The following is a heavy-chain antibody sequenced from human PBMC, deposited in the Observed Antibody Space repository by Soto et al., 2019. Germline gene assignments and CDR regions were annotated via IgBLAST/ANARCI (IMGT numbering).Heavy chain of an antibody. CDR1: GYTFTSYY. V-gene: IGHV1-46*01. J-gene: IGHJ4*02. Sequence: ASVKVSCKASGYTFTSYYMHLVRQAPGQGLEWMGIINPSGGSTSYAQKFQGRVTMTRDTSTSTVYMELSSLRSEDTAVYYCARGAYDSSGYWLYFDYWGQGTLVTVSS. CDR3: ARGAYDSSGYWLYFDY. CDR2: INPSGGST. D-gene: IGHD3-22*01.